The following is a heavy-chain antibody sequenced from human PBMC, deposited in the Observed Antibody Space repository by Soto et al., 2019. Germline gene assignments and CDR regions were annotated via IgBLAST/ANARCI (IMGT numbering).Heavy chain of an antibody. J-gene: IGHJ5*02. V-gene: IGHV4-4*09. CDR3: ASRGGGFDNWFDP. Sequence: QVQLQESGPGLVKPSETLSLTCTVSGDSISRFYWSWIRQPPGKGLEWIGYTRSTNYHPSLKSRVTISVDTSLNQVSLRLTSVTAADTAVYYCASRGGGFDNWFDPWGQGTLVTVSS. CDR2: YTRST. CDR1: GDSISRFY.